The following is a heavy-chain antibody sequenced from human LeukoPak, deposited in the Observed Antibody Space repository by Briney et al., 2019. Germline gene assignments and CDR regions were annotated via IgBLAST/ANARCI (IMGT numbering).Heavy chain of an antibody. CDR2: IYYSGST. Sequence: KPSGTLSLTCSVSGGSISSYYWSWIRQPPGKGLEWIGYIYYSGSTNYNPSLKSRVTISVDKSKNQFSLKLSSVTAADTAVYYGARARGEAATLVGYYYYYGMDVWGQGTTVTVSS. CDR1: GGSISSYY. V-gene: IGHV4-59*12. CDR3: ARARGEAATLVGYYYYYGMDV. D-gene: IGHD2-15*01. J-gene: IGHJ6*02.